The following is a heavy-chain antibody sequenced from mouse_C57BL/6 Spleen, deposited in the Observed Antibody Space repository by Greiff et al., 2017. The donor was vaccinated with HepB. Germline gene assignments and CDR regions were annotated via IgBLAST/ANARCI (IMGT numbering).Heavy chain of an antibody. CDR1: GFTFSDYG. CDR2: ISNLAYSI. J-gene: IGHJ3*01. D-gene: IGHD1-1*01. V-gene: IGHV5-15*01. Sequence: EVQLVESGGGLVQPGGSLKLSCAASGFTFSDYGMAWVRQAPRKGPEWVAFISNLAYSIYYADTVTGRFTISRENAKNTLYLEMSSLRSEDTAMYYCARRDGSSYFAYWGQGTLVTVSA. CDR3: ARRDGSSYFAY.